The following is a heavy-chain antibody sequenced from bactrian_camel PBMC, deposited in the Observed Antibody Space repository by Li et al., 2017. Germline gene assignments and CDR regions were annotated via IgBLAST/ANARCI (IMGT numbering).Heavy chain of an antibody. V-gene: IGHV3S40*01. D-gene: IGHD1*01. Sequence: VQLVESGGGSVQAGGSLRLSCAASGYPYTSICMGYFRQAPGKEREGVAAIYTREGKTYYADSVKGRFTISRDSAENSVYLQMNNLKPDDTGVYYCAADRLACLGSTWSGESLKWNYWGQGTQVTVSS. CDR2: IYTREGKT. CDR3: AADRLACLGSTWSGESLKWNY. J-gene: IGHJ4*01. CDR1: GYPYTSIC.